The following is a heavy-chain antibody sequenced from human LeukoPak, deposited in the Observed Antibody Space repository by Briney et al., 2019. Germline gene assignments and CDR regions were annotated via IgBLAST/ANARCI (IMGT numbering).Heavy chain of an antibody. Sequence: GGSLRLSCAASGFIFSNAWMSWVRQAPGKGLEWVGRVYSKADSGTTDYAAAVKGRFTISRDDSKHMFYLQMNSLKTEDTAAYYCTIGKWVDYWGQGTLVTVSS. CDR2: VYSKADSGTT. V-gene: IGHV3-15*01. D-gene: IGHD2-8*01. CDR3: TIGKWVDY. CDR1: GFIFSNAW. J-gene: IGHJ4*02.